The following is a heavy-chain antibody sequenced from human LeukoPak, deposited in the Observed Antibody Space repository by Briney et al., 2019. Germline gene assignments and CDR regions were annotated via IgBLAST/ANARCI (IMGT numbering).Heavy chain of an antibody. CDR3: ARDSGSSGWYSIY. D-gene: IGHD6-19*01. CDR1: GVTFSSYS. Sequence: PGGSLRLSCAASGVTFSSYSMNWVRQAPGKGLEWVSSISSSSSYIYYADSVKGRFTISRDNAKNPLYLQMNSLGAEDTAVYYCARDSGSSGWYSIYWGQGTLVTVSS. V-gene: IGHV3-21*01. J-gene: IGHJ4*02. CDR2: ISSSSSYI.